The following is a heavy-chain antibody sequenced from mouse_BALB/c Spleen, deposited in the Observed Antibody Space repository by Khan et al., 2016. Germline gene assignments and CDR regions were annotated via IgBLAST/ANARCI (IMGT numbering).Heavy chain of an antibody. Sequence: QVQLQQPGAELVRPGVSVKLSCKASGYTFTSYWINWVKQRPGQGLEWIGNIFPSDSYTNYNQKFKDKATLTVDKSSSTAYMQLSSPTSEDSAVYYCTRDGVRRRSYAMDYWGQGTSVTVSS. CDR2: IFPSDSYT. V-gene: IGHV1-69*02. J-gene: IGHJ4*01. CDR1: GYTFTSYW. CDR3: TRDGVRRRSYAMDY. D-gene: IGHD2-14*01.